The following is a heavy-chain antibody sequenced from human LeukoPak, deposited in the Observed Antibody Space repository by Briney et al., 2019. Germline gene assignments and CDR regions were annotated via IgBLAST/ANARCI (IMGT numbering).Heavy chain of an antibody. J-gene: IGHJ4*02. D-gene: IGHD6-19*01. Sequence: GSSLRLSCAASGFTFYDYAMHWVRQAPGKGLEWVSGISWNSGSIGYADSVKGRFTISRDNAKNSLYLQMSSLRPEDTAFYYCAKDRGSSGWYYFDYWGQGTLVTVSS. CDR3: AKDRGSSGWYYFDY. V-gene: IGHV3-9*01. CDR2: ISWNSGSI. CDR1: GFTFYDYA.